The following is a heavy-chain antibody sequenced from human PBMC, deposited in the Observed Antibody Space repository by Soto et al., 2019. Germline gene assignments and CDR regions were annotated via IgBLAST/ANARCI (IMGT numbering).Heavy chain of an antibody. CDR1: GYTFTDYD. Sequence: QGQLVQSGAEVKKPGASVKVSCKASGYTFTDYDISWVPQAPGQGLEWMGWISVDNGNTKYVESLQGRVTMTTDTSSSTAYLEVRSLRSDDTAVYYCARTSVSNYNWFDPWGQGTLVAVSS. J-gene: IGHJ5*02. CDR3: ARTSVSNYNWFDP. V-gene: IGHV1-18*01. CDR2: ISVDNGNT. D-gene: IGHD4-4*01.